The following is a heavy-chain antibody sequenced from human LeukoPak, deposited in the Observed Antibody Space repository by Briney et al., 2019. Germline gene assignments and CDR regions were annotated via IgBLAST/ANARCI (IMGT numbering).Heavy chain of an antibody. CDR2: IYYEGSA. CDR3: ARVRFSVEREFVL. Sequence: SETLSLTCTVSGVSVNSPGYYWRWIRQYPGKGLEWIGYIYYEGSAYYKTSLESRAPISLDTYKNQFSLKLRSVTAADTAVYLCARVRFSVEREFVLWGQGTLVTV. V-gene: IGHV4-31*03. J-gene: IGHJ1*01. CDR1: GVSVNSPGYY. D-gene: IGHD1-1*01.